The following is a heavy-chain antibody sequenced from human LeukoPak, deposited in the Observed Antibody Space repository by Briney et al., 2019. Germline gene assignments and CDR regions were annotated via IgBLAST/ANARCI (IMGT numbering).Heavy chain of an antibody. V-gene: IGHV3-21*01. J-gene: IGHJ6*03. CDR1: GFTFSSYS. D-gene: IGHD2-15*01. CDR2: ITSSNNYI. Sequence: GALRLSCAASGFTFSSYSMNWVRQAPGKGLEWVSSITSSNNYIYYADSVKGRFTISRDNAKNSLYLQMNSLRAEDTAVYYCARDEEYCSGGSCYLEGYYYYYMDVWGKGTTVTISS. CDR3: ARDEEYCSGGSCYLEGYYYYYMDV.